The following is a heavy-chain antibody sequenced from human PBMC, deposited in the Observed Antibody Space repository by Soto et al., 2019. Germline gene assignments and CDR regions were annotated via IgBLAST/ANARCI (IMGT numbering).Heavy chain of an antibody. CDR2: INPNSGGT. CDR3: ARDGAASYGDYVGFGY. V-gene: IGHV1-2*02. CDR1: GYTFTGYY. J-gene: IGHJ4*02. D-gene: IGHD4-17*01. Sequence: ASVKVSCKASGYTFTGYYMHWVRQATGQGLEWMGWINPNSGGTNYAQKFQGRVTMTRDTSISTAYMELSRLRSDDTAVYYCARDGAASYGDYVGFGYWGQGTLVTVSS.